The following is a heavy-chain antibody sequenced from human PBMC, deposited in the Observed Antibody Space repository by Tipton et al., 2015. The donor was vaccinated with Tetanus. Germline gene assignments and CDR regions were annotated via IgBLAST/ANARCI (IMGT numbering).Heavy chain of an antibody. CDR1: GGSIRGGTFY. V-gene: IGHV4-39*01. D-gene: IGHD3-3*01. CDR3: ARHQSGYFTPFDY. Sequence: LRLSCTVSGGSIRGGTFYWGWIRQPPGKGLEWIGSIYESGDAYYIPSLKSRVTISVDTSKNQFSLNLNSMAAADTGVYYCARHQSGYFTPFDYWGQGNLVTVSS. CDR2: IYESGDA. J-gene: IGHJ4*02.